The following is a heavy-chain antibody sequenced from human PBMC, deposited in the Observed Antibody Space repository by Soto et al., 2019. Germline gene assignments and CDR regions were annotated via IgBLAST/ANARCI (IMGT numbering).Heavy chain of an antibody. CDR3: ARPDGSTYSFRY. J-gene: IGHJ4*02. V-gene: IGHV3-23*01. CDR2: ISTTGGST. Sequence: DVQLLESGGSLVQPGGSLRLSCAASGFTFNAYSLSWVRQAPGKGLEWVSAISTTGGSTYYADSVTGRFTISRDNSQNTLSLQMSSLRAEDTAVYFFARPDGSTYSFRYWGQGTLVTVSS. D-gene: IGHD3-10*01. CDR1: GFTFNAYS.